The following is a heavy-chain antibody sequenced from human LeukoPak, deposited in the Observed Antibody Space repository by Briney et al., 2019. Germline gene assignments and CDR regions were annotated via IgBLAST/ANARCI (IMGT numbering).Heavy chain of an antibody. J-gene: IGHJ5*02. D-gene: IGHD5/OR15-5a*01. CDR2: IYPGDSDT. V-gene: IGHV5-51*01. CDR1: GYSFTNYR. CDR3: ARRRTLRLDAFDP. Sequence: GESLKISCKGSGYSFTNYRIGWVRQMPGKGLEWMGTIYPGDSDTRYSPSFQGQVTISVDKSISTAYLQWSSLKASDTAMYYCARRRTLRLDAFDPWGQGTLSPCPQ.